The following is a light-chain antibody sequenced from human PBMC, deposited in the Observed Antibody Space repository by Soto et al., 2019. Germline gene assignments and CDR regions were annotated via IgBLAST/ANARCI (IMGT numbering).Light chain of an antibody. V-gene: IGKV3-15*01. CDR2: GAS. CDR1: QSVGSS. Sequence: EISMTQSPATLSVSPGERATLSCRASQSVGSSLAWYQQKPGQAPRLLLYGASTRATGIPARFSGSGSGTEFTLTITSLQSEDFAVYYCQQYNNWPPLFTFGPGTKVDTK. J-gene: IGKJ3*01. CDR3: QQYNNWPPLFT.